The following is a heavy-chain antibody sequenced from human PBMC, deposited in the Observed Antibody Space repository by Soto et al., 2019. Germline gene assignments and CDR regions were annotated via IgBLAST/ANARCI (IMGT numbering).Heavy chain of an antibody. Sequence: SLRLSCAAAVFTFSSYGMDWVRQAPGKGLEWVAVIWYDGSNKYYADSVKGRFTISRDNSKNTLYLQMNSLRAEDTAVYYCACIAVAGTERFDSGQRALSTVSS. CDR1: VFTFSSYG. D-gene: IGHD6-19*01. V-gene: IGHV3-33*01. CDR2: IWYDGSNK. J-gene: IGHJ1*01. CDR3: ACIAVAGTERFD.